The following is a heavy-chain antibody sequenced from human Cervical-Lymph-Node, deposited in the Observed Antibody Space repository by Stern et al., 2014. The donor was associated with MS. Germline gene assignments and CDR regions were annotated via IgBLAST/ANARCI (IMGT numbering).Heavy chain of an antibody. J-gene: IGHJ4*02. CDR1: GFTFSSYG. Sequence: VQLVQSGGGVVQPGRSLRLSCAASGFTFSSYGMHWVRQAPGKGLEWVAVIWYDGSNKYYADSVKGRFTISRDNSKNTLYLQMNSLRAEDTAVYYCARAEYYYDSSGYSGIDYWGQGTLVTVSS. CDR3: ARAEYYYDSSGYSGIDY. V-gene: IGHV3-33*01. D-gene: IGHD3-22*01. CDR2: IWYDGSNK.